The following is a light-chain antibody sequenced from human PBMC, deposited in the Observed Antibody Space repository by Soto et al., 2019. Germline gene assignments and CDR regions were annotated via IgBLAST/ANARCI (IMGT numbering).Light chain of an antibody. CDR1: QSVSTSY. Sequence: ESVLTQSPGTLSLSPGERATLSCRASQSVSTSYLAWYQQKPGQAPRLLIFGASSRATGIPDRFSGSGSGTDFTLTISRLEPEDFAVYYCHQYGSSPPTFGQGTKVEIK. J-gene: IGKJ1*01. CDR2: GAS. V-gene: IGKV3-20*01. CDR3: HQYGSSPPT.